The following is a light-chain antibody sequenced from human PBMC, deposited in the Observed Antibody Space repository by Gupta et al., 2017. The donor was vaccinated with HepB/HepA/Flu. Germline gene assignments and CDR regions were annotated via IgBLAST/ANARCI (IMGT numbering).Light chain of an antibody. Sequence: EIVLTQSPATLSLSPGERATLSCRASQSVNSYLAWYQQKPGQAPRLLIYDASNRATGIPARFSGSGSGTDFTLTISSLEPEEFAVYYCQQRSAWPITFGGGTKVEIK. V-gene: IGKV3-11*01. CDR1: QSVNSY. CDR2: DAS. J-gene: IGKJ4*01. CDR3: QQRSAWPIT.